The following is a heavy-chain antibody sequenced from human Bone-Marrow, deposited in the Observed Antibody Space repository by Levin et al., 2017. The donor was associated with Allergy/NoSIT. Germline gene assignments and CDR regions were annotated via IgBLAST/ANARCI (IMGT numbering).Heavy chain of an antibody. Sequence: GGSLRLSCAASGFAFSRYGMHWVRQAPGKGLEWVAVIWYDGRYKYYGDSVKGRFTISRDNSKNTLYLQMDSMRVEDTGVYYCARDPRIRIFGVVSEYDMDVWGRGTTVTVSS. V-gene: IGHV3-33*01. J-gene: IGHJ6*02. D-gene: IGHD3-3*01. CDR1: GFAFSRYG. CDR3: ARDPRIRIFGVVSEYDMDV. CDR2: IWYDGRYK.